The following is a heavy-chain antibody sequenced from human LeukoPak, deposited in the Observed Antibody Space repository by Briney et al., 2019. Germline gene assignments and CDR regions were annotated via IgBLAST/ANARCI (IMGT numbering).Heavy chain of an antibody. CDR2: IRSDGGNK. J-gene: IGHJ4*02. Sequence: GGSLRLSCAASGFAFSTYGMDWVRQAPGKGLEWVAYIRSDGGNKNYADSVKGRFTISKDNSKNTLYLLMNSLRTEDTAVYYCVKPAAGIAGNYFDHWDQGTLVTVSS. CDR1: GFAFSTYG. CDR3: VKPAAGIAGNYFDH. V-gene: IGHV3-30*02. D-gene: IGHD6-25*01.